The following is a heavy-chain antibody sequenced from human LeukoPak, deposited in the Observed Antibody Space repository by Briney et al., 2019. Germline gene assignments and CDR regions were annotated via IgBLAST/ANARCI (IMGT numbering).Heavy chain of an antibody. V-gene: IGHV4-4*07. Sequence: PSETLSLTCTVSGGSISSYYWSWIRQPAGKGLEWIGRIYTSGSTNYNPSLKSRVTMPVDTSKNQFSLKLSSVTAADTAVYYCARDPLAVAGISPNWFDPWGQGTLVTVSS. CDR2: IYTSGST. J-gene: IGHJ5*02. CDR3: ARDPLAVAGISPNWFDP. D-gene: IGHD6-19*01. CDR1: GGSISSYY.